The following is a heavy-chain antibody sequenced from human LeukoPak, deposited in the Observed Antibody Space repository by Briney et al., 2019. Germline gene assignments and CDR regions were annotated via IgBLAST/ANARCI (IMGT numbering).Heavy chain of an antibody. Sequence: GGSLRLSCAASGFTFSSYAMSWVRQAPGKGLEWVSAISGSGGSTYYADSVKGRFTISRDNSKNTLYLQMNSLRAEDTAVYYCARSFTTKAYYYYGMDVWGQGTTVTVSS. J-gene: IGHJ6*02. CDR3: ARSFTTKAYYYYGMDV. D-gene: IGHD3-22*01. CDR1: GFTFSSYA. V-gene: IGHV3-23*01. CDR2: ISGSGGST.